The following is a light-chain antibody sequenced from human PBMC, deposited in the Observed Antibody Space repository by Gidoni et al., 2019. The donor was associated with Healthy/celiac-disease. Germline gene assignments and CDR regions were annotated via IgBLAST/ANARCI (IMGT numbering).Light chain of an antibody. J-gene: IGKJ2*01. Sequence: EIVLTQSPGTLSLSPGERATLSCRASQSVSSSYLAWYQQKLGQAPRLLMYGASNRATGIPDRFSGSGSGTDFTLTISRLEPEDFAVYYCQQYGSSPYPFGQGTKLEIK. CDR3: QQYGSSPYP. CDR1: QSVSSSY. CDR2: GAS. V-gene: IGKV3-20*01.